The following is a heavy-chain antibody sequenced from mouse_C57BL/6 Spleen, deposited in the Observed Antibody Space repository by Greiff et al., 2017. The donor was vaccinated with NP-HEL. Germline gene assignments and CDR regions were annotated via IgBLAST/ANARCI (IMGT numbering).Heavy chain of an antibody. Sequence: EVQLQQSGPELVKPGASVKISCKASGYTFTDYYMNWVKQSHGKSLEWIGDINPNNGGTSYNQKFKGKATLTVDKSSSTAYMALRSLTSEDSAVYYGAGYGSSPYYAMDYWGQGTSVTVSS. CDR1: GYTFTDYY. V-gene: IGHV1-26*01. CDR2: INPNNGGT. J-gene: IGHJ4*01. D-gene: IGHD1-1*01. CDR3: AGYGSSPYYAMDY.